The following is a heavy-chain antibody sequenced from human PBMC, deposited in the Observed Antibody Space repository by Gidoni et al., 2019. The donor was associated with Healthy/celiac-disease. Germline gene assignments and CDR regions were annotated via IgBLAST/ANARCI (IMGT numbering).Heavy chain of an antibody. V-gene: IGHV4-31*03. CDR2: NYYSGST. CDR3: ARVGGGYCSSTSCYVDY. J-gene: IGHJ4*02. Sequence: QLQLQESAPVLVTPSQTLSLTCTSPGGSISSGGYYWSWIRQHPGKGLEWIGYNYYSGSTYNNPSLMRRVTISVDTSKNQFALKLSSVTGADTAVYYCARVGGGYCSSTSCYVDYWGQGTLVTVSS. CDR1: GGSISSGGYY. D-gene: IGHD2-2*01.